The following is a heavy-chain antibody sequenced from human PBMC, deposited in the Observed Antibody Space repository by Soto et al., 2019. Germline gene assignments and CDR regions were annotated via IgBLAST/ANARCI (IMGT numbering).Heavy chain of an antibody. D-gene: IGHD3-10*01. CDR2: IYYSGST. J-gene: IGHJ1*01. CDR1: GGSLRDNY. CDR3: AAGTLVAVGTPLHD. Sequence: SDPLSFACHVSGGSLRDNYWTWICQFPGTGVEGIGYIYYSGSTNYNPSRKSRVTLSVDASRSQFSLKLTSVSAADRPLSYYAAGTLVAVGTPLHDWGQGTLVTVS. V-gene: IGHV4-59*03.